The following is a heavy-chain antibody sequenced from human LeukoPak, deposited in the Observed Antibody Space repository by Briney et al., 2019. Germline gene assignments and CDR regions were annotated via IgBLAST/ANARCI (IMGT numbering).Heavy chain of an antibody. CDR2: ISGHQGNT. V-gene: IGHV1-18*01. D-gene: IGHD5-12*01. J-gene: IGHJ4*02. CDR1: GYTFSTYG. CDR3: ARSDLATITAGPFEY. Sequence: GASVKVSCKASGYTFSTYGITWVRQARGQGLEWRGWISGHQGNTKYAQNFQGRVTMTIDTSTSTAYMDLRSLRSDDTAIYFCARSDLATITAGPFEYWGQGTLVAVSS.